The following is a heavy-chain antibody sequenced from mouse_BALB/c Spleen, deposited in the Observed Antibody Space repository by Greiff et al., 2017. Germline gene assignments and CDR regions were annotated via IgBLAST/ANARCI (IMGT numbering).Heavy chain of an antibody. V-gene: IGHV14-3*02. CDR2: IDPANGNT. D-gene: IGHD6-1*01. CDR1: GFNIKDTY. CDR3: ASPLTTNYFDD. J-gene: IGHJ2*01. Sequence: VQLQQSGAELVKPGASVKLSCTASGFNIKDTYMHWVKQRPEQGLEWIGRIDPANGNTKYDPKFQGKATITADTSSNTAYLQLSSLTSEDTAVYYCASPLTTNYFDDGGQGTTLTVAA.